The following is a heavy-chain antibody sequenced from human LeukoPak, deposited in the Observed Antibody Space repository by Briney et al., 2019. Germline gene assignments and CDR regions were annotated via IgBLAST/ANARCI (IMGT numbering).Heavy chain of an antibody. J-gene: IGHJ4*02. V-gene: IGHV3-30*03. CDR2: ISYDGSSK. Sequence: GKSLRLSCAASGFTFSSYGMHWVRQAPGKGLEWVAVISYDGSSKYYTDSVKGRFTISRDNSKNTLFLQMNSLRAEDTAVYYCARGENSKTYPVSGYWGQGTLVTVSS. CDR3: ARGENSKTYPVSGY. CDR1: GFTFSSYG. D-gene: IGHD2/OR15-2a*01.